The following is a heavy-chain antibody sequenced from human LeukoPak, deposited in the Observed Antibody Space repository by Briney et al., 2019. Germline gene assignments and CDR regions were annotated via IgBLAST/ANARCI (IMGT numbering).Heavy chain of an antibody. Sequence: PSGTLSLTCAVSGGSISSGGYSWSWIRQPPGKGLEWIGYIYHSGSTYYNPSLKSRVTISVDRSKNQFSLKLSSVTAADTAVYYCARGEGYFDYWGQGTLVTVSS. CDR1: GGSISSGGYS. V-gene: IGHV4-30-2*01. J-gene: IGHJ4*02. CDR2: IYHSGST. D-gene: IGHD1-26*01. CDR3: ARGEGYFDY.